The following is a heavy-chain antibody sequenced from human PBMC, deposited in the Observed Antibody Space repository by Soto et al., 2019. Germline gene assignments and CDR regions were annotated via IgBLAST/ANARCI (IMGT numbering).Heavy chain of an antibody. CDR3: ARDYY. CDR2: ISPDGSEK. CDR1: GFPFTSYW. Sequence: EVQLVESGGGLVRPWGSLRLSCVASGFPFTSYWMSWVRQAPGKGLEWVANISPDGSEKSFVGSVKGRFTISRDNAKNSLYLQMNSLRADDTAVYFCARDYYWGQGSLVTVSS. V-gene: IGHV3-7*01. J-gene: IGHJ4*02.